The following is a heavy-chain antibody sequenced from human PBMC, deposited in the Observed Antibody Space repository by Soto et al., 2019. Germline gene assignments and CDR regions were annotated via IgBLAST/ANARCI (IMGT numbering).Heavy chain of an antibody. CDR3: ARGSTYYYDSSCYYIYYFDC. J-gene: IGHJ4*02. D-gene: IGHD3-22*01. CDR1: AFTFSTYW. Sequence: GGSLRLSCAASAFTFSTYWMSWVRQAPGKGLEWVANIKQDGSEKYYVDSVKGRFTISRDNAKNSLYLQMNSLRAEDTAVYYCARGSTYYYDSSCYYIYYFDCWGQGTLVTVFS. CDR2: IKQDGSEK. V-gene: IGHV3-7*03.